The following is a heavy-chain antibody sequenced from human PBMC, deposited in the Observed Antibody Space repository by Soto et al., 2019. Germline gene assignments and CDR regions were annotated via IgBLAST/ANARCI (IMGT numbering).Heavy chain of an antibody. V-gene: IGHV1-46*01. CDR3: ARTPLFSSSWYPEAFDI. D-gene: IGHD6-13*01. CDR1: GYTFTSYY. J-gene: IGHJ3*02. CDR2: INPSSGST. Sequence: ASVKVSCKASGYTFTSYYMHWVRQAPGQGLEWKGIINPSSGSTSYAQKFQGRVTMTRDTSTSTVYMELSSLRSEDTAVYYCARTPLFSSSWYPEAFDIWGQGTMVTVSS.